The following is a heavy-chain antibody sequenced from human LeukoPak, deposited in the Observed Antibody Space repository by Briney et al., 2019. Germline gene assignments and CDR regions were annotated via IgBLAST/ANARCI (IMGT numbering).Heavy chain of an antibody. CDR3: ARGGGLDV. D-gene: IGHD3-16*01. Sequence: GGSLRLSCAASGFTFSRYWMNWARQAPGKGLEWVASINHNGNVNYYVDSVKGRFTISRDNAKNSLYLQMSNSRAEDTAVYFCARGGGLDVWGQGATVTVSS. J-gene: IGHJ6*02. V-gene: IGHV3-7*03. CDR1: GFTFSRYW. CDR2: INHNGNVN.